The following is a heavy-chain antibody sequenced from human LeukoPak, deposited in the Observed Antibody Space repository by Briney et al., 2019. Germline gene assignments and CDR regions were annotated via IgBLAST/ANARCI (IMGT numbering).Heavy chain of an antibody. CDR1: GYTFTSYG. CDR2: ISAYNGNT. J-gene: IGHJ5*02. V-gene: IGHV1-18*01. D-gene: IGHD2-15*01. Sequence: ASVKVSCKASGYTFTSYGISWVRQAPGQGLEWMGWISAYNGNTNYAQKLQGRVTMTTDTSTSTAYMELRSLRSDDTAVYYCARDPRIVVVVAATGGWFAPWGQGTLVTVSS. CDR3: ARDPRIVVVVAATGGWFAP.